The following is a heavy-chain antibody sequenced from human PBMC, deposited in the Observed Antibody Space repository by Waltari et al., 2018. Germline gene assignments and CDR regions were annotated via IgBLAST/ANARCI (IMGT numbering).Heavy chain of an antibody. Sequence: EVQLVQSGAEVNKPGESLKISCQGSGYTFRSYWIGWVRQMPGKGPGWMGIIYPGDSDTRYSPSFQGQVTISADKSINTAYLQWSSLKASDTAMYYCARRWDDGAIRYFDYWGQGTLVTVSS. CDR2: IYPGDSDT. V-gene: IGHV5-51*03. CDR1: GYTFRSYW. D-gene: IGHD4-17*01. J-gene: IGHJ4*02. CDR3: ARRWDDGAIRYFDY.